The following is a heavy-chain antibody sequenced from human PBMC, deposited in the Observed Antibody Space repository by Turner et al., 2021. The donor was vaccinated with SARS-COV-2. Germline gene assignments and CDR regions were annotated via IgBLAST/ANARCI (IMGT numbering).Heavy chain of an antibody. J-gene: IGHJ4*02. Sequence: QVQLQESGPGLVKPSETLSLTCTVSGGSISSYYWSWIRQPPWKGLEWIGYIYYSGSTNYNPSLKSRVTISVDTSKNQFSLKLSSVTAADTAVYYRARDPGEGSFDYWGQGTLVTVSS. CDR3: ARDPGEGSFDY. V-gene: IGHV4-59*01. D-gene: IGHD3-16*01. CDR1: GGSISSYY. CDR2: IYYSGST.